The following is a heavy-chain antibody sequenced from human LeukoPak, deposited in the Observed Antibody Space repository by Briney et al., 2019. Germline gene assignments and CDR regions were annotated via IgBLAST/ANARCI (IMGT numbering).Heavy chain of an antibody. Sequence: GGSLRLSCAASGFTFDDYGMSWVRQAPGKGLEWGSGINWNGGSTGYADSVKGRFTISRDNAKNSLYLQTNSLRAEDTALYYCARGAGYIPFDYWGQGTLVTVSS. V-gene: IGHV3-20*04. CDR3: ARGAGYIPFDY. J-gene: IGHJ4*02. CDR1: GFTFDDYG. D-gene: IGHD5-24*01. CDR2: INWNGGST.